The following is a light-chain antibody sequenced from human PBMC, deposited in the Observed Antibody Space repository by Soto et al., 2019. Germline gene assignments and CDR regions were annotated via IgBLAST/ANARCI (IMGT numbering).Light chain of an antibody. CDR1: QSVSSY. CDR3: QQRYNWYP. Sequence: EIVLTHSPATLSLSQGARATLSCRASQSVSSYLAWHQQKPGQAPRLLIYDASNRATGIPGGLSVRESGTDFTLTISSLEPEDFVGDDCQQRYNWYPFGRGTKLQSK. J-gene: IGKJ2*01. V-gene: IGKV3-11*01. CDR2: DAS.